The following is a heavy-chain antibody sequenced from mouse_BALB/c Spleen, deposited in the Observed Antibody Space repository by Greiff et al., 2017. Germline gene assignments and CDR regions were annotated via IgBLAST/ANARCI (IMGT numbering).Heavy chain of an antibody. Sequence: EVQGVESGGGLVQPGGSRKLSCAASGFTFSSFGMHWVRQAPEKGLEWVAYISSGSSTIYYADTVKGRFTISRDNPKNTLFLQMTSLRSEDTAMYYCARSRGSNAMDYWGQGTSVTVSS. D-gene: IGHD1-1*01. CDR2: ISSGSSTI. CDR1: GFTFSSFG. J-gene: IGHJ4*01. V-gene: IGHV5-17*02. CDR3: ARSRGSNAMDY.